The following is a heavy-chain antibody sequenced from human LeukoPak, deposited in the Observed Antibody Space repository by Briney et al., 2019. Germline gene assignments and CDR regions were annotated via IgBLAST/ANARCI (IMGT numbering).Heavy chain of an antibody. CDR3: ARSGSWELGY. J-gene: IGHJ4*02. D-gene: IGHD1-26*01. CDR2: LYYSGST. Sequence: ASQTLSLTCTVSGGSISSGGYYWSWIRQHPGKGLEWIGYLYYSGSTYYNPYLKSRVTISVDTSKNQFSLKLSSVTAADTAVYYCARSGSWELGYWGQGTLVTVSS. CDR1: GGSISSGGYY. V-gene: IGHV4-31*03.